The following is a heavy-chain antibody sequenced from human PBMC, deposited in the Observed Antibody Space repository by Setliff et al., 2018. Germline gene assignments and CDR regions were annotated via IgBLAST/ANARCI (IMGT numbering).Heavy chain of an antibody. V-gene: IGHV4-4*07. J-gene: IGHJ6*03. D-gene: IGHD6-19*01. CDR3: AREQWLDPPGYYYMDV. CDR1: DGSFNGYY. Sequence: SETLSLTCAVYDGSFNGYYWSWIRQPAGKGLEWIGHIYIGGSANYNPSLKSRVTMSIDTSKNQFSLKLNSVTAADMAVYYCAREQWLDPPGYYYMDVWAKGTTVTVSS. CDR2: IYIGGSA.